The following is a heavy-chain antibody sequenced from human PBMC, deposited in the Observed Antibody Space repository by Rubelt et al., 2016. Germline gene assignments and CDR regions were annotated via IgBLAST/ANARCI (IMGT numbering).Heavy chain of an antibody. Sequence: QMQLQESGPGLVKPSETLSLTCTVSGGSISSSSYYWDWIRQPPGKGLEWIGSTYYSGSTYYSPSRKSRVTISVDTSKNQFSLNLTSVTAADTAVYYCARRSGSYYYYAMDVWGQGTTVTVSS. CDR2: TYYSGST. J-gene: IGHJ6*02. V-gene: IGHV4-39*01. CDR3: ARRSGSYYYYAMDV. CDR1: GGSISSSSYY. D-gene: IGHD1-26*01.